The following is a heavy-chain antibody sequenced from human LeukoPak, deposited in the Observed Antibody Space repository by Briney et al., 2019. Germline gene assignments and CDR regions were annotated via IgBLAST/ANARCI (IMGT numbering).Heavy chain of an antibody. CDR1: GFTFSNAW. V-gene: IGHV3-21*01. CDR3: ASYTTTHPYYYGMDV. Sequence: GGSLRLTCAASGFTFSNAWMSWVRQAPGKGLEWVSSISSSSSYIYYADSVKGRFTISRDNAKNSLYLQMNSLRAEDTAVYYCASYTTTHPYYYGMDVWGQGTTVTVSS. J-gene: IGHJ6*02. D-gene: IGHD1-26*01. CDR2: ISSSSSYI.